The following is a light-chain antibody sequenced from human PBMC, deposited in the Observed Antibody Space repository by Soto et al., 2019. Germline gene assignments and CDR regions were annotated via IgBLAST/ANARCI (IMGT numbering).Light chain of an antibody. J-gene: IGKJ4*01. V-gene: IGKV3-11*01. Sequence: EIVLTQSPATLSLSPGERATLSCRASQSVSSYLAWYQQKPGQAPRLLIYDASNRATGIPARFSGSGSGTDFTLTISSLEPEDFAVYYCQQRSNWPRKLTFGGGTKVDNK. CDR2: DAS. CDR1: QSVSSY. CDR3: QQRSNWPRKLT.